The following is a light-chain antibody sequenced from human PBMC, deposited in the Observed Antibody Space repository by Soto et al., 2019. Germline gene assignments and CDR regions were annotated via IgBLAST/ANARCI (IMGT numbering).Light chain of an antibody. CDR3: CSYAGSNTLVV. Sequence: QSALTQPRSVSGSPGQSVTISCTGTSSDVGGYNFVSWYQQHPGKAPKLMIYDVSKRPSGVPDRFSGSKSGNTASLTISGLQAEDEADYYCCSYAGSNTLVVFGGGTKLTVL. V-gene: IGLV2-11*01. J-gene: IGLJ2*01. CDR2: DVS. CDR1: SSDVGGYNF.